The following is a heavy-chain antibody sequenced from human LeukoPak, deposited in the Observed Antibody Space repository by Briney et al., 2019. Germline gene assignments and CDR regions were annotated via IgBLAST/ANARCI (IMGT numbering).Heavy chain of an antibody. V-gene: IGHV1-2*02. Sequence: GASVKVSCTASGYTFTGYYMHWVRQAPGQGLEWMGWINPNSGGTNYAQKFQGRVTMTRDTSISTAYMELSRLRSDDTAVYYCARDGYSNPYGMDVWGQGTTVTVSS. J-gene: IGHJ6*02. CDR2: INPNSGGT. D-gene: IGHD4-11*01. CDR1: GYTFTGYY. CDR3: ARDGYSNPYGMDV.